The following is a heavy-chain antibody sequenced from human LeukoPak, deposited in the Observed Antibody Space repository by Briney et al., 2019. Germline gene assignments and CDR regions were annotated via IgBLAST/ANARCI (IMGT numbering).Heavy chain of an antibody. CDR3: ARDPGWYSSSWSVDY. Sequence: GGSLRLSCAASGFTFSSYWMHWVRQAPGKGLVWVSRINTDGSSTSYADSVKGRFTISRDNAKNSLYLQMNSLRAEDTAVYYCARDPGWYSSSWSVDYWGQGTLVTVSS. V-gene: IGHV3-74*01. CDR2: INTDGSST. CDR1: GFTFSSYW. J-gene: IGHJ4*02. D-gene: IGHD6-13*01.